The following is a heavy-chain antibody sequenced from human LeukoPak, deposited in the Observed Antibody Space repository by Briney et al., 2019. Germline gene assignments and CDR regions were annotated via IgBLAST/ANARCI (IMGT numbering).Heavy chain of an antibody. Sequence: SGPLSLTCTVSGGSISSSSYYWGWIRQPPGKGLEWIGSIYYSGSTYYNPSLKSRVTIFADTSKNQFTLKLSSGTAADTAVYYCARPLHSSGWYYFDYWGQRTLVTVSS. V-gene: IGHV4-39*01. J-gene: IGHJ4*02. D-gene: IGHD6-19*01. CDR3: ARPLHSSGWYYFDY. CDR2: IYYSGST. CDR1: GGSISSSSYY.